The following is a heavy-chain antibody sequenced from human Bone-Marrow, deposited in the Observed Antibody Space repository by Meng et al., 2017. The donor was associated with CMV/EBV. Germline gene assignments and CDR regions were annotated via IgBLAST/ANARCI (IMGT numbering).Heavy chain of an antibody. Sequence: HITWQESGPTLMKPTQTLTLTCTFSGFSLSTSVVGVGWIRQPPGKALEWLALIYWDDDKRYSPSLKSRLTITKDTSKNQVVLTMTNMDPVDTATYYCAHNSIRVYFDYWGQGTLVTVSS. CDR3: AHNSIRVYFDY. D-gene: IGHD2/OR15-2a*01. CDR2: IYWDDDK. CDR1: GFSLSTSVVG. V-gene: IGHV2-5*02. J-gene: IGHJ4*02.